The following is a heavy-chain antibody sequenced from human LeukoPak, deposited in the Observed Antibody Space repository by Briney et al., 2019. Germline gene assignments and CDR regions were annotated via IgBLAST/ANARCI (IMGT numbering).Heavy chain of an antibody. Sequence: TSETLSLTCTVSGGSISSGGYYWSWIRQHPGKGLEWIGYIYYSGSTYYNPSLKSRVTISVDTSKNQFSLKLSSVTAADTAVYYCAREFRLYYDILTGGLNWFDPWGQGTLVTVSS. J-gene: IGHJ5*02. CDR2: IYYSGST. V-gene: IGHV4-31*03. D-gene: IGHD3-9*01. CDR1: GGSISSGGYY. CDR3: AREFRLYYDILTGGLNWFDP.